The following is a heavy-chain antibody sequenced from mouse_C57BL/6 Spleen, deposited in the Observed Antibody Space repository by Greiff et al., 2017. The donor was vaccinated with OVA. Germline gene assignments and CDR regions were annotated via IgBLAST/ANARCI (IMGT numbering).Heavy chain of an antibody. CDR3: TRHYGSSYVWFAY. CDR1: GYTFTDYE. D-gene: IGHD1-1*01. CDR2: IDPETGGT. Sequence: QVQLKQSGAELVRPGASVTLSCKASGYTFTDYEMHWVKQTPVHGLEWIGAIDPETGGTAYNQKFKGKAILTADKSSSTAYMELRSLTSEDSAVYYCTRHYGSSYVWFAYGGQGTLVTVSA. J-gene: IGHJ3*01. V-gene: IGHV1-15*01.